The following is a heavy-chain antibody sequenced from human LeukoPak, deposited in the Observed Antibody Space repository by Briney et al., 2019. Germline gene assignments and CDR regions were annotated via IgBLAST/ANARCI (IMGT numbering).Heavy chain of an antibody. CDR2: IIPIFGTA. V-gene: IGHV1-69*13. Sequence: SVKVSCKASGGTFSSYAISWVRQAPGQGLEWMGGIIPIFGTANYAQKFQGRVTITADESTSTAYMELSSLRSEDTAVYYCARDPYYYDSSGQTNWFDPWGQGALVTVSS. J-gene: IGHJ5*02. CDR3: ARDPYYYDSSGQTNWFDP. CDR1: GGTFSSYA. D-gene: IGHD3-22*01.